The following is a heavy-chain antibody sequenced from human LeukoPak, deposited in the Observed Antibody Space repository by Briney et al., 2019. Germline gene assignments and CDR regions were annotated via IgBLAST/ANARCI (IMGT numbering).Heavy chain of an antibody. Sequence: GGSLRLSCAASGFTFSSYSMNWVRQAPGKGLEWVSSISGSSTYIFYADSVKGRFTISRDNAKNSLYLQMNSLRAEDTAVYYCARPRARGEDAFDIWGQGTMVTVSS. J-gene: IGHJ3*02. V-gene: IGHV3-21*01. CDR3: ARPRARGEDAFDI. CDR1: GFTFSSYS. CDR2: ISGSSTYI. D-gene: IGHD3-10*01.